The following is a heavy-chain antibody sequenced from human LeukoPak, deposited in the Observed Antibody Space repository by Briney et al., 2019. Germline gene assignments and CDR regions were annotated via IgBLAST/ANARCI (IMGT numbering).Heavy chain of an antibody. CDR3: AKGYSTVTTVRRNWFDP. Sequence: PGGSLRLSCAASGFTFSLFGMHWVRQAPGKGLEWVTFIRYDGSDKYYADSVKGRFTISRDNSKNTVYLQMNSLRAEDTAVYYCAKGYSTVTTVRRNWFDPWGQGTLVTVSS. J-gene: IGHJ5*02. CDR2: IRYDGSDK. CDR1: GFTFSLFG. D-gene: IGHD4-17*01. V-gene: IGHV3-30*02.